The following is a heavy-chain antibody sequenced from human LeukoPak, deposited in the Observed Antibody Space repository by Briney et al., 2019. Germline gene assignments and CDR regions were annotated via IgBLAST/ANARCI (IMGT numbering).Heavy chain of an antibody. J-gene: IGHJ4*02. Sequence: GGSLRLSCAASGFTFSSYAMSWVRQAPGKGLEWFSAIRGSGGSTYYADSVKGRFTISRDNSRDTLYLQMNSLRAEDTAVYYCAKGYYDYVWGSYYFDYWGQGTLVTASS. CDR3: AKGYYDYVWGSYYFDY. CDR1: GFTFSSYA. V-gene: IGHV3-23*01. D-gene: IGHD3-16*01. CDR2: IRGSGGST.